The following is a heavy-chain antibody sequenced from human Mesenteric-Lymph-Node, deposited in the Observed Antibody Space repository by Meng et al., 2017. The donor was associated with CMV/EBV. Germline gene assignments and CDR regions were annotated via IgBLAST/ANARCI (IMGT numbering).Heavy chain of an antibody. CDR2: IYYSGST. CDR3: ARVLFYDSSGYRFDY. Sequence: SETLSLTCTIAGGSISSYYWSWIRQPPGKGLEWIGYIYYSGSTNYNPSLKSRVTISVDTSKNQFSLKLSSVTAADTAVYYCARVLFYDSSGYRFDYWGQGTLVTVSS. D-gene: IGHD3-22*01. CDR1: GGSISSYY. J-gene: IGHJ4*02. V-gene: IGHV4-59*01.